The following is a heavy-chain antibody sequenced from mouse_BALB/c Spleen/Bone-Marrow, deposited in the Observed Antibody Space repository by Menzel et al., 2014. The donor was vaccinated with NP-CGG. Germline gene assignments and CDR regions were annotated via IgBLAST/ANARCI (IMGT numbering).Heavy chain of an antibody. CDR3: ARNFYGSSYFDY. CDR1: GYTFTAYA. Sequence: QVQLQQSGPEVVRPGVSVKLSCKGSGYTFTAYAMHWVKQSHAESLEWIGLISTYSGNTHYNQDFKGKATMTVDKSSSTAYMGLAGLTSEDPAIYYCARNFYGSSYFDYWGQGTTLTVSS. D-gene: IGHD1-1*01. V-gene: IGHV1-67*01. J-gene: IGHJ2*01. CDR2: ISTYSGNT.